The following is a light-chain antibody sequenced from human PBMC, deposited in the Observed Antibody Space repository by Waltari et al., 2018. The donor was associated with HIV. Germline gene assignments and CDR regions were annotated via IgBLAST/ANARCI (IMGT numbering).Light chain of an antibody. CDR2: TNN. CDR1: SHKIGRNN. J-gene: IGLJ2*01. CDR3: GVWDDSLNGQV. Sequence: QSVLTQPPAASGTPGQRVTIYCSGSSHKIGRNNVTWYQQLPGTAPKLLIYTNNQRPSWVPDRFSGSKSGTSASLAISGLHSDDEAHYYCGVWDDSLNGQVFGGGTKLTVL. V-gene: IGLV1-44*01.